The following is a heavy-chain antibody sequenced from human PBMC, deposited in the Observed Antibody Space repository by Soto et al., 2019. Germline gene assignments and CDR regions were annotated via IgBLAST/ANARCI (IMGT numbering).Heavy chain of an antibody. CDR2: INNTGST. D-gene: IGHD1-20*01. V-gene: IGHV4-34*01. J-gene: IGHJ5*02. Sequence: PQTLSLTCAVYVGSLNGHYWNWIRQPPGKGLEWIGVINNTGSTHYNTSHKRRVTRSVATSKHQFPQRLSSVTAAETAKYYGATRITVFVLRIPPFDPWGQGTLVTVSS. CDR3: ATRITVFVLRIPPFDP. CDR1: VGSLNGHY.